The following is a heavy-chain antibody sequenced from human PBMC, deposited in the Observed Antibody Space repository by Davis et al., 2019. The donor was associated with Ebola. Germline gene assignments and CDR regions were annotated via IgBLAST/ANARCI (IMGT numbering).Heavy chain of an antibody. CDR1: GFTFSSYA. J-gene: IGHJ5*02. Sequence: GESLKISCAASGFTFSSYAMSWXXXXXXXXXXXXXSISRSGASTYYADSVKGRFTISRDNSKNTLYLQMNSLRAEDTAVYYCARVVVVAATPWFDPWGQGXXVTVSS. D-gene: IGHD2-15*01. CDR3: ARVVVVAATPWFDP. CDR2: ISRSGAST. V-gene: IGHV3-23*01.